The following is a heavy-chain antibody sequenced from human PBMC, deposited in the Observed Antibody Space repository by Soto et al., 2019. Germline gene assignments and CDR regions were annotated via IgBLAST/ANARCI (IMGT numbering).Heavy chain of an antibody. V-gene: IGHV3-23*01. CDR1: GFTFSSHA. Sequence: EVQLLESGGVLVQPGGSLRLSCAVSGFTFSSHAMSWVRQAPGKGLECVSSITGSGDSTYYADSVKGRFTISRDKSKSTLYIQMNSLRAEDTAVYYCAKDLRFSGWLSAETFDYWGQGTQVTVSS. CDR3: AKDLRFSGWLSAETFDY. CDR2: ITGSGDST. J-gene: IGHJ4*02. D-gene: IGHD6-19*01.